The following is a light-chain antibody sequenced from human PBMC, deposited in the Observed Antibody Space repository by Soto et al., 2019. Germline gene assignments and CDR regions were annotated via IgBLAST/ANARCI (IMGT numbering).Light chain of an antibody. CDR3: QQYYNWPLT. Sequence: ELVMTQSPATLSVSPGEXAXLXXRASQSFSSNVAWYQQKPGQAPRLLIYGTSTRVTGIPARFSGSGSGTEFTLTISSLQSEDFAVYYCQQYYNWPLTFGGGTKVDI. CDR1: QSFSSN. J-gene: IGKJ4*01. CDR2: GTS. V-gene: IGKV3-15*01.